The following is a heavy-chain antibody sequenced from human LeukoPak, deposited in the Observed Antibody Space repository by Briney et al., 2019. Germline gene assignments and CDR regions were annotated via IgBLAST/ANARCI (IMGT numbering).Heavy chain of an antibody. J-gene: IGHJ5*02. CDR2: IYYSGST. CDR3: ARGYYLNWFDP. CDR1: GGSINSYY. Sequence: SETLSLTCTVSGGSINSYYWSWIRQPPGKGLEWIGYIYYSGSTNYNPSLKSRVTISVDTSKNQFSLKLSSVTAADTAVYYCARGYYLNWFDPWGQGTLVTVSS. V-gene: IGHV4-59*01. D-gene: IGHD3-10*01.